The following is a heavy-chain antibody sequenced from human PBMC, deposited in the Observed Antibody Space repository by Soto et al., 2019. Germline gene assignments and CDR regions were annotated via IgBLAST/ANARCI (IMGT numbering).Heavy chain of an antibody. J-gene: IGHJ6*02. Sequence: QITLKESGPPLVNPTQTLTLTCTFSGFSLSTSGVGVGWIRQPPGKALEWLALIYWNDDKRYSPSLKSRLTITKDTSKNQVVLTMTNMDPVDTATYYCAHRRGFYGDYGYYYYGMDVWGQGTTVTVSS. CDR2: IYWNDDK. CDR3: AHRRGFYGDYGYYYYGMDV. V-gene: IGHV2-5*01. D-gene: IGHD4-17*01. CDR1: GFSLSTSGVG.